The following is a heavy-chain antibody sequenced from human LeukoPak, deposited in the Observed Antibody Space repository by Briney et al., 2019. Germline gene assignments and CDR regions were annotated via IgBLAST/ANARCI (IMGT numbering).Heavy chain of an antibody. J-gene: IGHJ4*02. CDR3: ARCSGGSTYHSDDY. CDR2: ISSSSRYI. CDR1: GFTFSSYS. V-gene: IGHV3-21*01. Sequence: GSLRLSCAASGFTFSSYSINWVGQAPGKGLEWVSSISSSSRYIYYAYSEKGRFTISRDNAKNSLYLQMNSLRAEDTAVYYCARCSGGSTYHSDDYWGQGPVVPVTS. D-gene: IGHD2-15*01.